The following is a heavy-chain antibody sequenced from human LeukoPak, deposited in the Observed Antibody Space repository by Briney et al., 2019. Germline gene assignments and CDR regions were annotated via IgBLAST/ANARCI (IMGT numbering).Heavy chain of an antibody. V-gene: IGHV3-15*01. CDR2: IKSKTDGGTT. J-gene: IGHJ4*02. CDR3: TTDLLRIVVAPLDY. CDR1: GFTFSNAW. D-gene: IGHD3-22*01. Sequence: PGGSLRLSCAASGFTFSNAWMSWVRQAPGKGLEWVGRIKSKTDGGTTDYAAPMKGRFTISRDDSKNTLYLQMNSLKTEDTAVYYCTTDLLRIVVAPLDYWGQGTLVTVSS.